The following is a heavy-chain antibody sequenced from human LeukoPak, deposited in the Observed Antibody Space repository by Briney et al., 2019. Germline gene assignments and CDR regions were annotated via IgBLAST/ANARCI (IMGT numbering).Heavy chain of an antibody. Sequence: ASVKVSCKASGYTFTSYDINWVRQATGHGLEWMGWMNPNSGNTGYAQKFQGRVTITRNTSISTAYMELSSLRSEDTAVYYCTRSPPHSGGWCDYWGQGTLVTVSS. CDR3: TRSPPHSGGWCDY. D-gene: IGHD6-19*01. J-gene: IGHJ4*02. CDR2: MNPNSGNT. V-gene: IGHV1-8*03. CDR1: GYTFTSYD.